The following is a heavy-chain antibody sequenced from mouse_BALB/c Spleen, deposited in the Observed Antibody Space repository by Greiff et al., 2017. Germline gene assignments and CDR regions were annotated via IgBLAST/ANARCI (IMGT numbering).Heavy chain of an antibody. D-gene: IGHD1-1*01. CDR2: ISSGGSYT. CDR3: ASDYSYYGSSYAMDY. J-gene: IGHJ4*01. V-gene: IGHV5-9-4*01. Sequence: EVKLQESGGGLVKPGGSLKLSCAASGFTFSSYAMSWVRQSPEKRLEWVAEISSGGSYTYYPDTVTGRFTISRDNAKNTLYLEMSSLRSEDTAMYYCASDYSYYGSSYAMDYWGQGTSVTVSS. CDR1: GFTFSSYA.